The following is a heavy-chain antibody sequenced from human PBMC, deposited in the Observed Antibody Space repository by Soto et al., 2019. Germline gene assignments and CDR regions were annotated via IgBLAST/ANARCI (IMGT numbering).Heavy chain of an antibody. V-gene: IGHV3-30-3*01. J-gene: IGHJ6*02. D-gene: IGHD6-13*01. Sequence: QVQLVESGGGVVQPGRSLRLSCAASGFTFSSYAMHCVRQAPGKGLEWVAVISYDGSNKYYADSVKGRFTISRDNSKNTLYLQMNSLRAEDTAVYYCAREGSSSWYFTYYGMDVWGQGTTVTVSS. CDR1: GFTFSSYA. CDR2: ISYDGSNK. CDR3: AREGSSSWYFTYYGMDV.